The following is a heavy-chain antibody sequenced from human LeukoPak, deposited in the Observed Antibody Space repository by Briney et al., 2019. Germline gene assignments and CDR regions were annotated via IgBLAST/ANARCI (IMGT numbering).Heavy chain of an antibody. CDR1: GFTFSSYS. Sequence: PGGSLRLSCAASGFTFSSYSMNWVRQAPGKGPEWVSYISSSSSTIYYADSVNGRFTISIDNSKNTLFLQMNILRADDTAVYYCAKDLGRYRNNFFDYWGQGKLVTVCS. D-gene: IGHD1-26*01. CDR2: ISSSSSTI. J-gene: IGHJ4*02. V-gene: IGHV3-48*01. CDR3: AKDLGRYRNNFFDY.